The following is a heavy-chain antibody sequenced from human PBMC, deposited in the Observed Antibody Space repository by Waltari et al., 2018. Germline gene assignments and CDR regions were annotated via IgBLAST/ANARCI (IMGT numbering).Heavy chain of an antibody. CDR3: ARDSGYSVAWSVGDY. J-gene: IGHJ4*02. CDR1: GCTFNSHA. V-gene: IGHV3-30-3*01. CDR2: ISYDGNIK. Sequence: QVQLVESGGGVVQPGRSLRVSGAASGCTFNSHAMHWVRQAPGKGLEWVSVISYDGNIKYYAGSVKGRFTISRDNSKNTLYLQMNDLRSDDTAVYFCARDSGYSVAWSVGDYWGQGTLVTVSS. D-gene: IGHD6-19*01.